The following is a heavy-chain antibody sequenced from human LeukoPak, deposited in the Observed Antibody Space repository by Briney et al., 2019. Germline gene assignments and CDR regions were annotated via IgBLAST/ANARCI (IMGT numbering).Heavy chain of an antibody. CDR3: ARESGSYLWRSWLNP. D-gene: IGHD3-16*01. V-gene: IGHV4-59*01. Sequence: SETLSLTCTVSGGSTNNYYWTWIRQPPGKGLGWIGNIYNSGNTNYNPSLKSRVTISIDTSKNQFSLKVISVTAADTAIYYCARESGSYLWRSWLNPWGQGTLVTVSS. J-gene: IGHJ5*02. CDR1: GGSTNNYY. CDR2: IYNSGNT.